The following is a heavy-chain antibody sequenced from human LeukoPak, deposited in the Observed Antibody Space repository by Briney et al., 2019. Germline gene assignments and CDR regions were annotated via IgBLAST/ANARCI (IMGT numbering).Heavy chain of an antibody. CDR1: GFTFSSYG. CDR2: ISHDGSNP. J-gene: IGHJ3*02. V-gene: IGHV3-30*18. Sequence: RAGGSLRLSCAASGFTFSSYGMHWVRQAPGKGLEWVAVISHDGSNPYYADSVKGRFTISRDNSKNTLYLQMNSLRAEDTAVYYCAKNMKYQLLSISDDAFDIWGQGTMVTVSS. CDR3: AKNMKYQLLSISDDAFDI. D-gene: IGHD2-2*01.